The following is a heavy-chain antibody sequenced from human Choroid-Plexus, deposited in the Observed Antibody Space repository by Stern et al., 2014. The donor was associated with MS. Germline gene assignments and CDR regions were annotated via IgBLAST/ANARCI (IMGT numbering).Heavy chain of an antibody. CDR2: VSYDVSNK. D-gene: IGHD2/OR15-2a*01. CDR1: GFTFGSCA. CDR3: AKDRQYLTYFFDH. V-gene: IGHV3-30*18. Sequence: VQLVESGGGVVQPGRPLRLSCVASGFTFGSCAMHWVRQAPGKGLEWVVGVSYDVSNKYYADSVKGRFTISRDNSQNTLYMQMSSLRPEDTAVYYCAKDRQYLTYFFDHWGQGSLVTVSS. J-gene: IGHJ5*02.